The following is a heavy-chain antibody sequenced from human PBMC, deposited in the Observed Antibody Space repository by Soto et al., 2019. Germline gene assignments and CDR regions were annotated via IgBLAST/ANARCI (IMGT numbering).Heavy chain of an antibody. Sequence: PGGSLRLSCAASGFTFSSYWMHWVRQAPGKGLVWVSRINSDGSSTSYADSVKGRFTISRDNAKNTLYLQMNSLRAEDTAVYYCARGYSGGPRPVYGMDVWGQGTTVTVSS. CDR3: ARGYSGGPRPVYGMDV. D-gene: IGHD1-26*01. CDR1: GFTFSSYW. V-gene: IGHV3-74*01. J-gene: IGHJ6*02. CDR2: INSDGSST.